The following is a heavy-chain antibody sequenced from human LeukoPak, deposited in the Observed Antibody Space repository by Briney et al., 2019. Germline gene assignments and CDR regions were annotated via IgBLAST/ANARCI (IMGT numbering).Heavy chain of an antibody. D-gene: IGHD3-22*01. J-gene: IGHJ4*02. CDR1: GFTFSNAY. Sequence: GGSLRLSCAASGFTFSNAYMDWVRQTPGKGLEWVGRIKTRGTTDYAAPVKGRFAISRADSKSTVYLQMNSLKVADTAVYYCTTRHYYDTTYDFWGQGTLVTVSS. V-gene: IGHV3-15*01. CDR3: TTRHYYDTTYDF. CDR2: IKTRGTT.